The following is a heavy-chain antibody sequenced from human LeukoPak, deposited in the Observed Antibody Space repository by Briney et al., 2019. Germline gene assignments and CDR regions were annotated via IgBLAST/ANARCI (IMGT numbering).Heavy chain of an antibody. CDR2: ISGSGGST. V-gene: IGHV3-23*01. J-gene: IGHJ4*02. Sequence: PGGSLRLSCAASGFTFSSYAMSWVRQAPGKGLEWVSAISGSGGSTYYADSVKGRFTISRDNSKNTLYLQMNSLRAEDTAVYYCAKGGKAHCSSTSCYLDYWGQGTLVTVSS. CDR3: AKGGKAHCSSTSCYLDY. CDR1: GFTFSSYA. D-gene: IGHD2-2*01.